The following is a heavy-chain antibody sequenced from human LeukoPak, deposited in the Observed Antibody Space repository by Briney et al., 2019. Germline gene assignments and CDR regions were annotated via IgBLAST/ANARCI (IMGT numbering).Heavy chain of an antibody. J-gene: IGHJ4*02. D-gene: IGHD3-22*01. V-gene: IGHV4-30-4*01. CDR1: GGSISSGDYY. CDR2: IYYSRST. Sequence: SQTLSLTCTVSGGSISSGDYYWSWIRQPPGKGLEWIGYIYYSRSTYYNPSLKSRVTISVDTSKNPFSLKLSSVTAADTAVYYCARVEDYYDSSGLGGDYWGQGTLVTVSS. CDR3: ARVEDYYDSSGLGGDY.